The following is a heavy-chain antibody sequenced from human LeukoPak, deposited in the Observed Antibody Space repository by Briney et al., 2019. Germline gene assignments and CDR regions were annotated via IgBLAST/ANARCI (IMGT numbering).Heavy chain of an antibody. CDR3: TSWGDTTAEYFQR. V-gene: IGHV3-7*01. J-gene: IGHJ1*01. CDR1: GFTFSSYW. Sequence: GGSLRLSRAASGFTFSSYWMTWVRQAPGKGLEWVANIKQDGSVKYYVDSVKGRFTISRDNAKNSLYLQMNSLRVEDTAVYYCTSWGDTTAEYFQRWGQGTLVTVSS. CDR2: IKQDGSVK. D-gene: IGHD2-21*02.